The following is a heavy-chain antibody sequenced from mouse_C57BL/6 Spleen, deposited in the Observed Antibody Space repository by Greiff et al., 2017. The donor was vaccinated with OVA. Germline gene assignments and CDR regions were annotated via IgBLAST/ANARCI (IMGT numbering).Heavy chain of an antibody. D-gene: IGHD1-1*01. V-gene: IGHV14-1*01. J-gene: IGHJ3*01. Sequence: EVQLQQSGAELVRPGASVKLSCTASGFNIKDYYMHWVKQRPEQGLEWIGRIDPEDGDTEYAPKFQGKATMTADTSSNTAYLQLSSLTSEDTAVYYCTFDYYGSIFAYWGQGTLVTVSA. CDR3: TFDYYGSIFAY. CDR2: IDPEDGDT. CDR1: GFNIKDYY.